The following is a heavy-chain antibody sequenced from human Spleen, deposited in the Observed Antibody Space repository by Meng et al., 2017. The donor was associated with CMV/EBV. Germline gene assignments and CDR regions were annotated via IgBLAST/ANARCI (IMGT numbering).Heavy chain of an antibody. CDR1: GFTFSNYW. Sequence: GESLKISCAASGFTFSNYWMTWVRQAPGKGLDWVANIKNDGSGKYYVDSLKGRFTISRDNAKNSLYLQMNSLRAEDTAMYFCARDANSSGRVDALDIWGQGTMVTVSS. V-gene: IGHV3-7*01. CDR2: IKNDGSGK. CDR3: ARDANSSGRVDALDI. D-gene: IGHD6-19*01. J-gene: IGHJ3*02.